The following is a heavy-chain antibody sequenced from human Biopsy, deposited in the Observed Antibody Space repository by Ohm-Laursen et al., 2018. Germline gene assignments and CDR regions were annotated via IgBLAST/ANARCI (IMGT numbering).Heavy chain of an antibody. CDR3: ARGYSRRVSIFEASIYWFDT. CDR1: GYSFRTYD. CDR2: MIPSSGKT. D-gene: IGHD6-6*01. Sequence: ASVKVSCKASGYSFRTYDVNWVRQARGQGLEWMGWMIPSSGKTGYAQRFQGRVTLTMNTSISTAYMELSGLRSEDTAVYFCARGYSRRVSIFEASIYWFDTWGQGTLVTVSS. J-gene: IGHJ5*02. V-gene: IGHV1-8*01.